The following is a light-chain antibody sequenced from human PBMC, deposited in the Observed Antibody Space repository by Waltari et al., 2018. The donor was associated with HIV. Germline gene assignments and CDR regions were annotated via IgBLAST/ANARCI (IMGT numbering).Light chain of an antibody. CDR2: ANS. V-gene: IGLV1-40*01. CDR1: KSNIGAGHD. CDR3: QSSDIRLHGLWV. J-gene: IGLJ3*02. Sequence: QSLLPQPPSVSATPAQRITISCTGNKSNIGAGHDVHWYRQLPGTAPRLLIFANSNRPSGGPDRISGSKSTASASLAITGLQAEDEGYYYCQSSDIRLHGLWVFGGGTKVTVL.